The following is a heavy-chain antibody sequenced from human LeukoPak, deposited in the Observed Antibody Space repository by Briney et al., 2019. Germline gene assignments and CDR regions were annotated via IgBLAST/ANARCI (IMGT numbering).Heavy chain of an antibody. CDR1: GYSISSGYY. CDR3: ARDGDLPVGYNWFDP. CDR2: IYHSGST. V-gene: IGHV4-38-2*02. Sequence: SETLPLTCTVSGYSISSGYYWGWIRQPPGKGLEWIGSIYHSGSTYNNPSLKSRVTISVDTSKNQFSLKLSSVTAADTAVYYCARDGDLPVGYNWFDPWGQGTLVTVSS. D-gene: IGHD2-21*02. J-gene: IGHJ5*02.